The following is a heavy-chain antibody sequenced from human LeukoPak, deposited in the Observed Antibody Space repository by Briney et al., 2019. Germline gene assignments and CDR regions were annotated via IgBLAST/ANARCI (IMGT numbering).Heavy chain of an antibody. CDR1: GGSFSGYY. D-gene: IGHD6-13*01. J-gene: IGHJ4*02. V-gene: IGHV4-34*01. CDR3: ASAEPRGIIWYPY. Sequence: AETLSLTCAVYGGSFSGYYWSWIRQPPGKGLEWIGEITHSGSTNYNPSLKSRVTISVDTSKNQFSLKMSSVTAADTAVYYCASAEPRGIIWYPYWGQGTLVTVSS. CDR2: ITHSGST.